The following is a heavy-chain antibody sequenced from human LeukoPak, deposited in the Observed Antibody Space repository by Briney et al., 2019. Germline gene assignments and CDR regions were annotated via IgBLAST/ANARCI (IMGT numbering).Heavy chain of an antibody. D-gene: IGHD3-3*01. V-gene: IGHV1-8*03. CDR1: GYTFTSYD. J-gene: IGHJ6*03. CDR3: ARGGGLGSGYWSDYYYYMDV. Sequence: ASVKVSCKASGYTFTSYDINWVRQATGQGLEWMGWMNPNSGNTGYAQKFQGRVTITRNTSISTAYMELSSLRSEDTAVYYCARGGGLGSGYWSDYYYYMDVWGKGTTVTVSS. CDR2: MNPNSGNT.